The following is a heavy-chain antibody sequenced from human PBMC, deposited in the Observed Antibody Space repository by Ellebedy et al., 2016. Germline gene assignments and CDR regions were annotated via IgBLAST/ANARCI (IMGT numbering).Heavy chain of an antibody. V-gene: IGHV3-23*01. CDR2: ISAGGDIT. Sequence: GGSLRLSXVASGFTFRNFFMSWVRQALGGGLEWVSTISAGGDITFSADSVKGRFTISRDNSRDTLYLQMNSLRAEDTAVYYCYYGHYSASWGQGTLVTVSS. D-gene: IGHD4-17*01. CDR1: GFTFRNFF. CDR3: YYGHYSAS. J-gene: IGHJ4*02.